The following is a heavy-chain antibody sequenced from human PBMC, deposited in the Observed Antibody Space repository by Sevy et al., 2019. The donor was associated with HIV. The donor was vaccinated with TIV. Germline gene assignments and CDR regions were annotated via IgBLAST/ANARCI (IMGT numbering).Heavy chain of an antibody. V-gene: IGHV3-30*02. CDR2: IRYDGSNK. D-gene: IGHD5-18*01. CDR1: GFTFSSYG. J-gene: IGHJ6*02. CDR3: AKDGRKWLQLWGEYYYNGMDL. Sequence: GGSLRLSCAASGFTFSSYGMHWVRQAPGKGLEWVAFIRYDGSNKYYADSVKGRFTISRDNSKNTLYVQMNSLRAEDTAVYYCAKDGRKWLQLWGEYYYNGMDLWGQGTMVTVSS.